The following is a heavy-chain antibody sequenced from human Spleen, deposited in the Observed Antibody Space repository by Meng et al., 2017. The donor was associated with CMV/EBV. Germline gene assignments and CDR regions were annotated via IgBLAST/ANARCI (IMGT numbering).Heavy chain of an antibody. CDR3: ARDDVVVAAAAKYYYHYGMDV. Sequence: LSLTCSVSGYSLSSGYYWGWLRQPPGKGLEWIGSIYHSGSTYYNPSLKSRVTFSVDTSKNQFSLRLNSVTAADTAVYYCARDDVVVAAAAKYYYHYGMDVWGQGTTVTVSS. D-gene: IGHD2-2*01. CDR2: IYHSGST. CDR1: GYSLSSGYY. J-gene: IGHJ6*02. V-gene: IGHV4-38-2*02.